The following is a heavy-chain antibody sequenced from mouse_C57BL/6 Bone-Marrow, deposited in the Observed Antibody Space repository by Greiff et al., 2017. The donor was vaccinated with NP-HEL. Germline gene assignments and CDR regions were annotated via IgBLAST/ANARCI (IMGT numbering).Heavy chain of an antibody. CDR3: ARAEYGLFAD. J-gene: IGHJ3*01. V-gene: IGHV4-1*01. CDR1: GIDFSRYW. Sequence: EAGGIDFSRYWLSWFRWALGKGLEWIGEINLDSSTINYAPSLKDKFIIPRDNAKNTLYLQMSKVRSEDTALYYCARAEYGLFADWGQGTLVTVSA. D-gene: IGHD2-10*02. CDR2: INLDSSTI.